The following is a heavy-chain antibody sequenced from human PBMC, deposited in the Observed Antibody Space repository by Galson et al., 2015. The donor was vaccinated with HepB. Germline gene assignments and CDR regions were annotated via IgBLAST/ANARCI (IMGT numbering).Heavy chain of an antibody. CDR3: ARAYYYGSGSYPYYYYGMDV. CDR1: GGSISSYY. V-gene: IGHV4-59*01. J-gene: IGHJ6*02. D-gene: IGHD3-10*01. Sequence: QVQLQESGPGLVKPSETLSLTCTVSGGSISSYYWSWIRKPPGEGLEWFGYIYYSGSTNYNPSLKSRVTISVDTSKNQFSLKLSSVTAADTAVYYCARAYYYGSGSYPYYYYGMDVWGQGTTVTVSS. CDR2: IYYSGST.